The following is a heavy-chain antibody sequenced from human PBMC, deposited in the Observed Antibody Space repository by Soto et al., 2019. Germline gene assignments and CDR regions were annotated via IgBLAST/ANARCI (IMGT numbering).Heavy chain of an antibody. CDR3: ASSVDGHFDY. CDR2: ITSDTKTI. V-gene: IGHV3-48*02. CDR1: GFTFSVYS. Sequence: EVQLVESGGDLVQRGGSLRLSCVASGFTFSVYSMNWVRQAPGKGLEWFSYITSDTKTIKYADSVKGRFTISRDNAKNSVFLQMISLRDEDTAVYYSASSVDGHFDYWGQGTVVTVSS. D-gene: IGHD6-19*01. J-gene: IGHJ4*02.